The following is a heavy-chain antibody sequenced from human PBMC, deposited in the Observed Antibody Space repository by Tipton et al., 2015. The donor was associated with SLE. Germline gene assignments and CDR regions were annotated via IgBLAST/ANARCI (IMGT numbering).Heavy chain of an antibody. V-gene: IGHV4-39*07. CDR3: ARGLTMIVVVTLDY. D-gene: IGHD3-22*01. Sequence: TRSLTCTVSGGSISSKNYYWGWIRQPPGKGLEWIGSIHYSGSTYDNPSFKSRVTISVDTSKNQFSLKLSSVTAADTAVYYCARGLTMIVVVTLDYWGQGTLVTVSS. CDR1: GGSISSKNYY. CDR2: IHYSGST. J-gene: IGHJ4*02.